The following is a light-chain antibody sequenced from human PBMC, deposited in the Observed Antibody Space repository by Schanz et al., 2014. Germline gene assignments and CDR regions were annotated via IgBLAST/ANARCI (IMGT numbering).Light chain of an antibody. CDR2: DAS. J-gene: IGKJ1*01. Sequence: EIVLTQSPATLSVSPGERATLSCRASQNVDTNLAWYQRKPGLAPRLVIYDASKRAADIPPRFSGSGSGTDFTLTISSLQPDDFATYYCQQYNSYWTFGQGTKVEIK. V-gene: IGKV3-11*01. CDR1: QNVDTN. CDR3: QQYNSYWT.